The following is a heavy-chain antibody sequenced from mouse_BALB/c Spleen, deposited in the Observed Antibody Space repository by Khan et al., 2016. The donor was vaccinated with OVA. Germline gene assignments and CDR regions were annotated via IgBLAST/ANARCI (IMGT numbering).Heavy chain of an antibody. J-gene: IGHJ3*01. D-gene: IGHD2-13*01. CDR2: IDPANGDI. V-gene: IGHV14-3*02. Sequence: VQLKQSGAGLVKPGASVKLSCTASGFNIKDTYMHWVKQRPEQGPEWIGRIDPANGDIKYDPKFQDKATITADTSSNTAYLQVNSLTSEDTAVYYCAPLYGDPFAYWGQGTLVSVSA. CDR3: APLYGDPFAY. CDR1: GFNIKDTY.